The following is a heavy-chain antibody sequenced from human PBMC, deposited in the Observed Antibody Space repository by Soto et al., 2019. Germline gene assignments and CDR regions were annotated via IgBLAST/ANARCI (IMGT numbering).Heavy chain of an antibody. CDR2: IYYSGST. J-gene: IGHJ4*02. CDR3: ARHTPAISISDH. D-gene: IGHD2-15*01. CDR1: GGSISSSSYY. Sequence: ASETLSLTCTVSGGSISSSSYYWGWIRQHTGKGRERIGSIYYSGSTYYNQSLKNRVTISVDTSKNQFSLKLSSVTAAYTAVYYCARHTPAISISDHWGQGTLVTVSS. V-gene: IGHV4-39*01.